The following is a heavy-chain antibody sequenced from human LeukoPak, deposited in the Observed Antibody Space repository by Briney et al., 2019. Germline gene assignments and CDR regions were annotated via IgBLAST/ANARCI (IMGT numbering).Heavy chain of an antibody. D-gene: IGHD2-2*01. CDR3: ARILVVPAANYYYSYGMDV. Sequence: ASVTVSFKASGYTFTSYGISWVRQAPGQGLEWMGWISAYNGNTNYAQKLQGRVTMTTDTSTSTAYMELRSLRSDDTAVYYCARILVVPAANYYYSYGMDVWGQGTTVTVSS. CDR2: ISAYNGNT. CDR1: GYTFTSYG. V-gene: IGHV1-18*04. J-gene: IGHJ6*02.